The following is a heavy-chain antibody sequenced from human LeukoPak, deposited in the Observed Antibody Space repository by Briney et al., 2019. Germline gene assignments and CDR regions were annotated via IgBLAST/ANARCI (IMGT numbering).Heavy chain of an antibody. CDR2: IYDSGST. Sequence: PSETLSLTCTVSGVSIGSYFWSWVRQPPGKGLEWIGYIYDSGSTNYNPSLMSRVTISADTSKNQSSLILISVTATDAAVFYCARFLVRQALYFFACWRQGSLVTASS. CDR3: ARFLVRQALYFFAC. CDR1: GVSIGSYF. D-gene: IGHD3-10*01. J-gene: IGHJ4*01. V-gene: IGHV4-59*01.